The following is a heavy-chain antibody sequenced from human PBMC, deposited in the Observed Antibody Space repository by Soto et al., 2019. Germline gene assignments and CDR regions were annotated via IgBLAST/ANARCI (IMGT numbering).Heavy chain of an antibody. V-gene: IGHV4-39*01. Sequence: PSETLSLTCTVSGGSISSYSYYWGWIRQSPEKGLEWIASISYSGSTYYNPTLKSRLIISVDTSKSQFSLKLSSVTAADTAVYYCARAAPRYCSGGSCYSGSDYWGQGTLVTVS. CDR3: ARAAPRYCSGGSCYSGSDY. CDR1: GGSISSYSYY. D-gene: IGHD2-15*01. J-gene: IGHJ4*02. CDR2: ISYSGST.